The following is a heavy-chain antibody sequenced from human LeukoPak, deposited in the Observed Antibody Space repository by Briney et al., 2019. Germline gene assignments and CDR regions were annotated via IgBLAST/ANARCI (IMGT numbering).Heavy chain of an antibody. D-gene: IGHD5-24*01. CDR2: ISSSSSYI. CDR1: GFTFSSYS. Sequence: PGGSLRLSCAASGFTFSSYSMNWVRQAPGKGPEWISSISSSSSYIYYADSVKGRFTISRDNAKNSLYLQMNSLRAEDTAVYYCARDDGYNLYYYYYYGMDVWGQGTTVTVSS. J-gene: IGHJ6*02. V-gene: IGHV3-21*01. CDR3: ARDDGYNLYYYYYYGMDV.